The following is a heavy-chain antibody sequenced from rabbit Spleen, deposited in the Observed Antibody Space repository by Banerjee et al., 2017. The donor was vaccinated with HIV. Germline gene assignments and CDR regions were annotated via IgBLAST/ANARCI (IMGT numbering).Heavy chain of an antibody. V-gene: IGHV1S40*01. CDR1: GIDFSSYYY. Sequence: QSLEESGGGLVKPGGTLTLTCKASGIDFSSYYYMCWVRQAPGKGLEWIACINAITGKAVYASWAKGRFTFSKTSSTTVTLQMTSLTVADTATYFCARDLHYASVWGPGTLVTVS. CDR3: ARDLHYASV. D-gene: IGHD6-1*01. J-gene: IGHJ4*02. CDR2: INAITGKA.